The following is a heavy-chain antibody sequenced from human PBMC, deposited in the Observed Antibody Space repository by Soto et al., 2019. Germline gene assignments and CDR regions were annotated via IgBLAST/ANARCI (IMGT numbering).Heavy chain of an antibody. CDR3: ARDYAEQWEAHPWFDP. CDR1: GYTFTSYG. D-gene: IGHD1-26*01. V-gene: IGHV1-18*01. J-gene: IGHJ5*02. Sequence: QVQLVQSGAEVKKPGASVRVSCKASGYTFTSYGISWVRQAPGQGLEWMGWISPYNGDTNYAQNLQGRVTMTTDTSTGIAYMELRSLRSDDTAVYYCARDYAEQWEAHPWFDPWGQGTLVTVSS. CDR2: ISPYNGDT.